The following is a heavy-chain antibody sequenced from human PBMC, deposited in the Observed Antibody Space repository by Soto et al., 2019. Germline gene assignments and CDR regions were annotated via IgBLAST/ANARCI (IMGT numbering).Heavy chain of an antibody. CDR1: GFTVSSNY. J-gene: IGHJ4*02. V-gene: IGHV3-53*04. CDR3: GREGVGTDN. D-gene: IGHD6-13*01. CDR2: IYSGGST. Sequence: EVQLVESGGGLVQPGGSLRLSCAASGFTVSSNYMSWVRQAPGKGLEWVSVIYSGGSTYYADSVKGRVTICRHKTKNTMYHQRNSLRAEDTAVYYCGREGVGTDNGGQGPMVAVSS.